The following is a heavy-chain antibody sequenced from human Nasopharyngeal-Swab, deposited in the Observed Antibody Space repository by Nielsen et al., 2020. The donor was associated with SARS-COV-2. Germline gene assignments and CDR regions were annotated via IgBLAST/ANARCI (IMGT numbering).Heavy chain of an antibody. CDR2: IYYSGST. D-gene: IGHD3-3*01. CDR3: ARQIYDFWSGYGLVYYYYMDV. Sequence: WIRQPPGKGLEWIGYIYYSGSTNYNPSLKSRVTISVDTSKNQFPLKLSSVTAADTAVYYCARQIYDFWSGYGLVYYYYMDVWGKGTTVTVSS. V-gene: IGHV4-59*08. J-gene: IGHJ6*03.